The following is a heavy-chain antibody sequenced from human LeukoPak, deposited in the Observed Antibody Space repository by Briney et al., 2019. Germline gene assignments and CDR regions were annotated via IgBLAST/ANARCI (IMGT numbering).Heavy chain of an antibody. CDR1: GGSFSGYY. CDR3: ARDPSPLLWFDY. CDR2: INHSGST. V-gene: IGHV4-34*01. D-gene: IGHD3-10*01. J-gene: IGHJ5*01. Sequence: PSETLSLTCAVYGGSFSGYYWSWIRQPPGKGLEWIGEINHSGSTNYNPSLKSRVTMSVDTSKNQFSLKLSSVTAADTAVYYCARDPSPLLWFDYWGQGTLVTVSS.